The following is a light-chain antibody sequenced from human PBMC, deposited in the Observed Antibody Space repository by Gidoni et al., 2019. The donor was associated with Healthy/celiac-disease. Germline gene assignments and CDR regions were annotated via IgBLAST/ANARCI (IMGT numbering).Light chain of an antibody. CDR2: DAS. Sequence: DIQMTQSPSSLSASVGDRVTITCQASQDISNYLNWYQQKPGKAPKLLIYDASNLETGVPSRFSGSGSGTDFTFTISSLQPEDIATYYCQQYDNPWTFGQXTKVEIK. V-gene: IGKV1-33*01. CDR1: QDISNY. J-gene: IGKJ1*01. CDR3: QQYDNPWT.